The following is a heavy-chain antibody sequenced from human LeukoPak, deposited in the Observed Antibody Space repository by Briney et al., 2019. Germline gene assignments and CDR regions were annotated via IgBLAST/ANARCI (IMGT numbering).Heavy chain of an antibody. D-gene: IGHD3-22*01. CDR3: ARHVAYYYDSSGYPDF. Sequence: SETLSLTCTVSGTSIRSSSMYWGWIRQPPGKGLEWLGRVYYTGCTFQNPSLKRRVTIPVDTSKNQFSLRLTSVTAADTAIYYCARHVAYYYDSSGYPDFWGQGTLVTVSS. V-gene: IGHV4-39*01. CDR1: GTSIRSSSMY. J-gene: IGHJ4*02. CDR2: VYYTGCT.